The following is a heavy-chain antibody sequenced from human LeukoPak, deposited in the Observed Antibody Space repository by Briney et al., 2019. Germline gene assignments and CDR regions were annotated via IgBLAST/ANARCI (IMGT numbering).Heavy chain of an antibody. Sequence: KPSVTLSLTCTVSGASINSHYGSWIRQPAGKGLEWIGRIYISGSTNYNSSLQSRVTMSVDTSKNQFSLKLSSVTAADTAVYYCARALNPLPGTYYFDYWGQGTLVTVSS. V-gene: IGHV4-4*07. CDR3: ARALNPLPGTYYFDY. D-gene: IGHD2-15*01. CDR2: IYISGST. J-gene: IGHJ4*02. CDR1: GASINSHY.